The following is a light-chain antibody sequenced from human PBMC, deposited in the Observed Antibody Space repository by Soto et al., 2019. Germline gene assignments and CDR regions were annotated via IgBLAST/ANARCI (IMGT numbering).Light chain of an antibody. CDR1: QGIRSW. V-gene: IGKV1-12*01. CDR2: GAN. CDR3: QQANSLPLT. J-gene: IGKJ4*01. Sequence: IQMTQSPSSVSASVGDKVTITCRASQGIRSWLAWYQQRPGKAPQLLLFGANILETVVPSRFAGSGSGTDFPLPISSLQPEDFAPYYCQQANSLPLTFGGGTRVEI.